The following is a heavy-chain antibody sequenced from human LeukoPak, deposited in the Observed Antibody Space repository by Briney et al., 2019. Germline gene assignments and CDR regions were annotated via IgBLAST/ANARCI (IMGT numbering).Heavy chain of an antibody. CDR3: ARDHYYDTSGYDN. J-gene: IGHJ4*02. D-gene: IGHD3-22*01. CDR1: GYTFSSYG. CDR2: ISAYNGNT. Sequence: ASVKVSCKASGYTFSSYGISWVRQAPGQGLEWMGWISAYNGNTNYAQRLQGRVTMTTDTSTSTAYMELRSLRSDDTAVYYCARDHYYDTSGYDNWGQGTLVTVFS. V-gene: IGHV1-18*04.